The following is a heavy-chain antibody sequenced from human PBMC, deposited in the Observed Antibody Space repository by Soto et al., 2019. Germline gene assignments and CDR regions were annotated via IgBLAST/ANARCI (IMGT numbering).Heavy chain of an antibody. CDR3: ARLTYNYGSGPYPWFDS. V-gene: IGHV4-39*01. D-gene: IGHD3-10*01. J-gene: IGHJ5*01. CDR2: VYHSGST. Sequence: PPGMGLECIGTVYHSGSTSYNPSLSSRLTISVDTSKNQFSLQLTSVTAADTAVYYCARLTYNYGSGPYPWFDSWGQGILVIV.